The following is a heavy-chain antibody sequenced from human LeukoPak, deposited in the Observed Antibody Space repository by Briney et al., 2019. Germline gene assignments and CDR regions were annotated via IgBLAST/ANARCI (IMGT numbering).Heavy chain of an antibody. V-gene: IGHV1-18*01. Sequence: ASVKVSCKASGYTFTSCGISWVRQAPGQGLEWMGWISAYNGNTNYAQKLQGRVTMTTDTSTSTAYMELRSLRSDDTAVYYCAREKNFDWLLTGFDYWGQGTLVTVSS. CDR2: ISAYNGNT. CDR3: AREKNFDWLLTGFDY. CDR1: GYTFTSCG. J-gene: IGHJ4*02. D-gene: IGHD3-9*01.